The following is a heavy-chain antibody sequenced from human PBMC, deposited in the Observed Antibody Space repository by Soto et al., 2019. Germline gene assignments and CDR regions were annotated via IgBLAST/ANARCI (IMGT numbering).Heavy chain of an antibody. D-gene: IGHD3-9*01. CDR3: ARGRHILTGYYKGNYYYYGMDV. Sequence: SETLSLTCTVSGGSISSSTNYWGWIRQSPGKGLEWIGNIFYSGSIYYNLSLKGRVTISVDTSKNQFSLKLSSVTAADTAVYYCARGRHILTGYYKGNYYYYGMDVWGQGTTVTVSS. V-gene: IGHV4-39*07. J-gene: IGHJ6*02. CDR2: IFYSGSI. CDR1: GGSISSSTNY.